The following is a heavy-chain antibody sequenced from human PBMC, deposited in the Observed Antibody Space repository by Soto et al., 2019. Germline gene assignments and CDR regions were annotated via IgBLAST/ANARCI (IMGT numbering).Heavy chain of an antibody. D-gene: IGHD5-18*01. CDR2: IIPIFGTA. CDR3: ATRYSYGYHYYYGMDV. J-gene: IGHJ6*02. CDR1: GGTFSSYA. V-gene: IGHV1-69*13. Sequence: SVKVSCKASGGTFSSYAISWVRQAPGQGLEWMGGIIPIFGTANYAQKFQGRVTITADESTSTAYMELSSLRSEDTAVYYCATRYSYGYHYYYGMDVWGQGTTVTVS.